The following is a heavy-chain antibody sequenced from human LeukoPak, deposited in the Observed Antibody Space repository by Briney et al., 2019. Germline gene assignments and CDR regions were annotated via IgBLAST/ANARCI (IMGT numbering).Heavy chain of an antibody. V-gene: IGHV4-59*08. D-gene: IGHD4-23*01. J-gene: IGHJ6*02. CDR3: ATHGSGGGNYYYGMDV. CDR1: GGSISSYY. CDR2: IYYSGST. Sequence: SETLSLTCTASGGSISSYYWSWIRQPPGKGLEWIGYIYYSGSTNYNPSLKSRVTISVDTSKNQFSLKLSSVTAADTAVYYCATHGSGGGNYYYGMDVWGQGTTVTVSS.